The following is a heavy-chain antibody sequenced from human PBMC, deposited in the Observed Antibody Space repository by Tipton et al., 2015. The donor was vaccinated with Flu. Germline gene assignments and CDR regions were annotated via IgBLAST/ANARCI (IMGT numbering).Heavy chain of an antibody. CDR2: INDIGST. J-gene: IGHJ4*02. CDR3: ARFSWVVATFDN. V-gene: IGHV4-34*01. Sequence: TLSLTCAVSGGSFNGYYWSYIRQPPGKGLEWIGEINDIGSTNYNPSLKSRVTISVDTSRKEFSLKLSSVTAADTAVYYCARFSWVVATFDNWGRGTLVTVSS. CDR1: GGSFNGYY. D-gene: IGHD4-23*01.